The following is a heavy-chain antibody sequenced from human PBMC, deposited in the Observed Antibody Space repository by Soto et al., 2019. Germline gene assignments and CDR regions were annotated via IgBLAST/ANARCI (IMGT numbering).Heavy chain of an antibody. Sequence: GGSLRLSCAASGFTFSSYAMSWVRQAPGKGLEWVSAISGSGGSTYYADSVKGRFTISRDNSKNTLYLQMNSLRAEDTAVYYCASTLAMITFGGVIAHDAFDIWGQGTMVTVSS. J-gene: IGHJ3*02. CDR1: GFTFSSYA. D-gene: IGHD3-16*02. CDR2: ISGSGGST. CDR3: ASTLAMITFGGVIAHDAFDI. V-gene: IGHV3-23*01.